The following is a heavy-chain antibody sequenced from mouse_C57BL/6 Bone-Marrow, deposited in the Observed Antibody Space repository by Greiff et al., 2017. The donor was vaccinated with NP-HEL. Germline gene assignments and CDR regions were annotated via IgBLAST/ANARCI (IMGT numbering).Heavy chain of an antibody. J-gene: IGHJ1*03. Sequence: QVQLQQPGTELVKPGASVKLSCKASGYTFTSYWMHWVKQRPGQGLEWIGNINPSNGGTNYNEKFKSKATLTVDKSSSTAYMQLSSLTSEDSAVYYCARTGYYSNYVSWYFDVWGTGTTVTVSS. D-gene: IGHD2-5*01. CDR3: ARTGYYSNYVSWYFDV. CDR1: GYTFTSYW. CDR2: INPSNGGT. V-gene: IGHV1-53*01.